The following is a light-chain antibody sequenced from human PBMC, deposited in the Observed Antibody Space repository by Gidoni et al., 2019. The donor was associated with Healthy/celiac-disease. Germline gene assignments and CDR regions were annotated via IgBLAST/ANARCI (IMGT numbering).Light chain of an antibody. CDR1: QSISSY. V-gene: IGKV1-39*01. Sequence: GDRVTITCRASQSISSYLNWYQQKPGKAHKLLIYAASSLQSGVPSRFSGSGSGTDFTLTISSLQPEDFATYYCQQSYSTPRTFGQGTKVEIK. J-gene: IGKJ1*01. CDR2: AAS. CDR3: QQSYSTPRT.